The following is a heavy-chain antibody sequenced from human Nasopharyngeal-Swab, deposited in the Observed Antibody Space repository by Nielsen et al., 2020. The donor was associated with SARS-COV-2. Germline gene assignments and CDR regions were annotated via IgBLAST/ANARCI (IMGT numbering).Heavy chain of an antibody. V-gene: IGHV4-39*07. D-gene: IGHD2-15*01. CDR1: GGSISSSSYY. Sequence: ESLKISCTVSGGSISSSSYYWGWIRPPPGKGLEWIGSIYYSGSTYYNPSLKSRVTISVDTSKNQFSLKLSSVTAADTAVYYCASEAPYCSGGSCYHYYMDVWGKGTTVTVSS. J-gene: IGHJ6*03. CDR2: IYYSGST. CDR3: ASEAPYCSGGSCYHYYMDV.